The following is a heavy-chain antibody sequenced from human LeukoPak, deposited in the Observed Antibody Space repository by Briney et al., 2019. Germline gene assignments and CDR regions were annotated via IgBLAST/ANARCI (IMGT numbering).Heavy chain of an antibody. CDR2: IYYSGST. V-gene: IGHV4-59*08. CDR3: ARQEWLFGTPDY. Sequence: PSETLSLTCTVSGGSISSYYWGWIRQPPGKGLEWIGYIYYSGSTNYNPSLKSRVTISVDTSKNQFSLKLSSVTAADTAVYYCARQEWLFGTPDYWGQGTLVTVSS. J-gene: IGHJ4*02. D-gene: IGHD3-3*01. CDR1: GGSISSYY.